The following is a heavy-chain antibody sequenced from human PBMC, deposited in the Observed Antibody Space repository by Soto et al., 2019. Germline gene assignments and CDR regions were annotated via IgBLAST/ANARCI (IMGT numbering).Heavy chain of an antibody. V-gene: IGHV1-69*12. J-gene: IGHJ6*02. CDR2: IIRIFGTQ. D-gene: IGHD3-10*01. Sequence: QVQLVQSGAEVKKPGSSVKVSCKASGGTFSSYAINWVRQAPGQGLEWMGGIIRIFGTQDYAQRFQGRVTITADETTSPDYTELSSMRSEDTVVYYCTRQGSNEYYNHGVDVWGQGTTVTVSS. CDR1: GGTFSSYA. CDR3: TRQGSNEYYNHGVDV.